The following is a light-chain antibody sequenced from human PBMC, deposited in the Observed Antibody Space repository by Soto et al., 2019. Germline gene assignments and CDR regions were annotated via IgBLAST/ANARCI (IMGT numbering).Light chain of an antibody. Sequence: DIQMTQSPSTLSASVGDRFTITCRASQSISSWLAWYQQKPGKAPKLLIYDASSLESGVPSRFSGSGSGTDFTLTISSLEPEDFAVYYCQQRTNWPWTFGQGTKVDI. CDR1: QSISSW. V-gene: IGKV1-5*01. CDR3: QQRTNWPWT. J-gene: IGKJ1*01. CDR2: DAS.